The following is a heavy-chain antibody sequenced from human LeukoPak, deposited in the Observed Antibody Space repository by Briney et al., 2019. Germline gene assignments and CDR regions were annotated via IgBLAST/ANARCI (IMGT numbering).Heavy chain of an antibody. Sequence: GSLRLSCAASGFTFSSYSMNWVRQALGKGLEWVSSISSSSSYIYYADSVKGRFTISRDNAKNSLYPQMNSLRAEDTAVYYCARDVGDYVWGSYRYRWFDPWGQGTLVTVSS. D-gene: IGHD3-16*02. J-gene: IGHJ5*02. CDR3: ARDVGDYVWGSYRYRWFDP. CDR1: GFTFSSYS. CDR2: ISSSSSYI. V-gene: IGHV3-21*01.